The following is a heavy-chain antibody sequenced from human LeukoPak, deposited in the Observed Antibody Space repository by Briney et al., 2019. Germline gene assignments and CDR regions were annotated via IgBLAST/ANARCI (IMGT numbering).Heavy chain of an antibody. CDR2: INPNSGGT. D-gene: IGHD6-13*01. V-gene: IGHV1-2*02. J-gene: IGHJ5*02. Sequence: EASVKVSCKASGYTFTGYYMHWVRQAPGQGLEWMGWINPNSGGTNYAQKFQGRVTMTRDTSISTAYMELSRLRSDDTAVYYCARDAITHIAAAGKGNWFDPWGQGTLVTVSS. CDR3: ARDAITHIAAAGKGNWFDP. CDR1: GYTFTGYY.